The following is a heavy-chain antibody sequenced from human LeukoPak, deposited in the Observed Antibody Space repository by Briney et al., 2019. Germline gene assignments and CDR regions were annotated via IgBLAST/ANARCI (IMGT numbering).Heavy chain of an antibody. V-gene: IGHV3-43*02. Sequence: PGGSLRLSCAASGFTFHDYAMHCVRQAPGKGLEWVSVISGDGVSTYYADSVKGRFTISRDSSKTSLYLQMSSLRTEDTALYYCAKAQWGYSYDMTEGSDYWGQGTLVTVSS. CDR2: ISGDGVST. J-gene: IGHJ4*02. CDR3: AKAQWGYSYDMTEGSDY. CDR1: GFTFHDYA. D-gene: IGHD5-24*01.